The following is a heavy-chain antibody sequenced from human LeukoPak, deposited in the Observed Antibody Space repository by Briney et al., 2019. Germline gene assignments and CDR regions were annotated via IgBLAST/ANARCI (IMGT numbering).Heavy chain of an antibody. CDR2: ISGSYGST. Sequence: GGSLRLSCAASGFTFSSYAMSWVRQAPEKGLEWVSCISGSYGSTYYADSVKGRFTISRDNSKNTLYLQINSLRAEDTALYYCAKDNDDGRRDGYSSFDYWGQGTLVTVSS. J-gene: IGHJ4*02. CDR1: GFTFSSYA. CDR3: AKDNDDGRRDGYSSFDY. V-gene: IGHV3-23*01. D-gene: IGHD5-24*01.